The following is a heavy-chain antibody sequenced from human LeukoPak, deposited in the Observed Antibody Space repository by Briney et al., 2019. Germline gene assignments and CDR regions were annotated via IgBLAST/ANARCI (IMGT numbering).Heavy chain of an antibody. CDR3: AREEAIGSSWYHTYYFDY. CDR2: ISSSSSYI. D-gene: IGHD6-13*01. V-gene: IGHV3-21*01. CDR1: GFTFSSYS. J-gene: IGHJ4*02. Sequence: GGSLGLSCAASGFTFSSYSMNWVRQAPGKGLEWVSSISSSSSYIYYADSVKGRFTISRDNAKNSLYLQMNSLRAEDTAVYYCAREEAIGSSWYHTYYFDYWGQGTLVTVSS.